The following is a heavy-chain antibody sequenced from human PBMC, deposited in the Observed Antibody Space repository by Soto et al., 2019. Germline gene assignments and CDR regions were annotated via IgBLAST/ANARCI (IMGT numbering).Heavy chain of an antibody. CDR1: DGSVSSGSYY. CDR2: IYYSGST. J-gene: IGHJ3*02. CDR3: ARYRGVPTLAFDI. V-gene: IGHV4-61*01. Sequence: QVQLQESGPGLVKPSETLSLTCTVSDGSVSSGSYYWNWIRQPPGKGLEWIGFIYYSGSTHYNPPXXXRXPISVATSRNQFSLRLSSVTAADTAIYYCARYRGVPTLAFDIWGQGTMVTVSS. D-gene: IGHD3-10*01.